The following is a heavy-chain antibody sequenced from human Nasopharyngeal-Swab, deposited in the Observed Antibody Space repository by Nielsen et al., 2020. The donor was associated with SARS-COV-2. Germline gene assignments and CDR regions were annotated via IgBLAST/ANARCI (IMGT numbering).Heavy chain of an antibody. Sequence: VRQMPGKGPEWVSYISSSGSTIYYADSVKGRFTISRDNAKNSLYLQMNSLRAEDTAVYYCARDKTYYPDYWGQGTLVTVSS. D-gene: IGHD3-16*01. CDR3: ARDKTYYPDY. J-gene: IGHJ4*02. V-gene: IGHV3-11*01. CDR2: ISSSGSTI.